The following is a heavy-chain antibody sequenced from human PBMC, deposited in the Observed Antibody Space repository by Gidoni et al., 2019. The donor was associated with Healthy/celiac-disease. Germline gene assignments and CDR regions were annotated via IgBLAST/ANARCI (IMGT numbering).Heavy chain of an antibody. J-gene: IGHJ6*02. D-gene: IGHD6-13*01. V-gene: IGHV3-21*01. Sequence: EVQLVESGGGLVKPGGSLRLSCAASGFTFSRYSMNWVRQAPGKGLEWVSSISSSSSYIYYADSVKGRFTISRDNAKNSLYLQMNSLRAEDTAVYYCARDQGSSSWYQYYYYGMDVWGQGTTVTVSS. CDR1: GFTFSRYS. CDR2: ISSSSSYI. CDR3: ARDQGSSSWYQYYYYGMDV.